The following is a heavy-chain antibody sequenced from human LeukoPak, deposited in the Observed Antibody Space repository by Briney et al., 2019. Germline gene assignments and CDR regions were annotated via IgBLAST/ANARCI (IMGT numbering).Heavy chain of an antibody. V-gene: IGHV3-7*01. J-gene: IGHJ4*02. CDR1: GFTFTTYR. D-gene: IGHD1-7*01. CDR3: GRLTASGSTASGLNYFDS. CDR2: IKRDGSEQ. Sequence: PGGSLRLSCAASGFTFTTYRMSWVRQAPGKGLEWVANIKRDGSEQFYVDSVKGRFTISRDNAKNSLYLQLNSLRAEDTAVYYCGRLTASGSTASGLNYFDSWGQGTLVTVSS.